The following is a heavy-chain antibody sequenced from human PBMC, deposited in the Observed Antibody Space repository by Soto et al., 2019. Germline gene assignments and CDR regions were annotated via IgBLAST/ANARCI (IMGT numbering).Heavy chain of an antibody. CDR3: AKAVTKRWLADYFDY. V-gene: IGHV3-23*01. CDR2: ISGSGGST. J-gene: IGHJ4*02. CDR1: GFTFSTYA. Sequence: EVHLLESGGGLVQPGGSLRLSCAASGFTFSTYAMNWVRQAPGKGLQWVSAISGSGGSTYYIDAVRGRFTTSRDKSRHTLYLDMNSRSADETAVYYCAKAVTKRWLADYFDYWGQGTLFAVSS. D-gene: IGHD6-19*01.